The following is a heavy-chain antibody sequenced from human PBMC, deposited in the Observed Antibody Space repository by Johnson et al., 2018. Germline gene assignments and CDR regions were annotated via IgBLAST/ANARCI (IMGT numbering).Heavy chain of an antibody. V-gene: IGHV3-23*04. D-gene: IGHD2-21*01. CDR3: ARLKSYYYYYMDV. Sequence: VQLVESGGGLVKSGGSLRLSCAASGFTFSSYWMSWVRQAPGKGLEWVSGISGSAGSTYYADSVKGRFTISRDNSKNTVYLQMNSLRAEDTAMYYCARLKSYYYYYMDVWGKGTTVTVSS. J-gene: IGHJ6*03. CDR1: GFTFSSYW. CDR2: ISGSAGST.